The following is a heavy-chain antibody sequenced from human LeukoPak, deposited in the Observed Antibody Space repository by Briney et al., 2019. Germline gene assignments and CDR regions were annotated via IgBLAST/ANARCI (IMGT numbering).Heavy chain of an antibody. CDR3: ARGRSAVPAAITSDAFDI. V-gene: IGHV3-11*04. CDR2: ISSSGSTI. CDR1: GFTFSDYY. J-gene: IGHJ3*02. D-gene: IGHD2-2*02. Sequence: PGGPLRLSCAASGFTFSDYYMSWIRQAPGKGLEWVSYISSSGSTIYYADSVKGRFTFSRDNAKNSLYLQMNSLRAEDTAVYYCARGRSAVPAAITSDAFDIWGQGTMVTVSS.